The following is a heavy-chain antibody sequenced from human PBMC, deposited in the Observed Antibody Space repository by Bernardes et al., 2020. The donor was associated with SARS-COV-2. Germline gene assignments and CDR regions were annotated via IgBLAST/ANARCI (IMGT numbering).Heavy chain of an antibody. CDR3: ARVGVTVTNLVD. CDR2: ITGDGRGA. V-gene: IGHV3-74*01. D-gene: IGHD4-17*01. J-gene: IGHJ4*02. Sequence: GGSLRLSCAASRFTFSSYWMHWVRQAPGTGLVWVSRITGDGRGANYADSVKGRFTISRDNAKNTLYLQMDRLRAEDTAVYYCARVGVTVTNLVDGGQGSRVTVSS. CDR1: RFTFSSYW.